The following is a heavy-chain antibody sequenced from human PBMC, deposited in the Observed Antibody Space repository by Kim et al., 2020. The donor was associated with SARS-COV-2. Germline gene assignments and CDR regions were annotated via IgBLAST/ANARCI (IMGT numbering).Heavy chain of an antibody. CDR2: IYYSGST. J-gene: IGHJ5*02. CDR1: DGSISSYY. Sequence: SETLSLTCTVSDGSISSYYWSWIRQPPGKGLEWIGYIYYSGSTNYNPSLKSRVTISVDTSKNQFSLKLSSVTAADTAVYYCARVIPRTFTIFGVVSGSWFDPWGQGTLVTVSS. V-gene: IGHV4-59*01. CDR3: ARVIPRTFTIFGVVSGSWFDP. D-gene: IGHD3-3*01.